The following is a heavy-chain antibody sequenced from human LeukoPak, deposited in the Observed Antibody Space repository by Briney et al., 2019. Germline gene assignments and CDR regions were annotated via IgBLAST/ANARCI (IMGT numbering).Heavy chain of an antibody. V-gene: IGHV3-23*01. J-gene: IGHJ4*02. CDR2: ISGSGPST. CDR3: ARLPTSYYDSSGYHYDY. D-gene: IGHD3-22*01. CDR1: GFTFNNYA. Sequence: GGSLRLSCVASGFTFNNYAMSWVRQAPGKGLEWVSSISGSGPSTDYTDAVKGRSIISRDKSKNTLHLQMNSLRAEDTALYYCARLPTSYYDSSGYHYDYWGQGTLVTVSS.